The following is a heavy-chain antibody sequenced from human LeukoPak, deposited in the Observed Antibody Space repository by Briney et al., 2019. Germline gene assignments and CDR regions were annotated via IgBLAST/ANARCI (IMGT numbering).Heavy chain of an antibody. V-gene: IGHV3-49*03. Sequence: AGGSLRLSCTASGFTFGDYAISWFRQAPGKGLEWVGFIRSKAYGGTTEYAASVKGRFTISRDDSKSIAYLQMNSLKTEDTAVYYCTRGGQSSGWYQYFQHWGQGTLVTVSS. CDR1: GFTFGDYA. CDR3: TRGGQSSGWYQYFQH. CDR2: IRSKAYGGTT. D-gene: IGHD6-19*01. J-gene: IGHJ1*01.